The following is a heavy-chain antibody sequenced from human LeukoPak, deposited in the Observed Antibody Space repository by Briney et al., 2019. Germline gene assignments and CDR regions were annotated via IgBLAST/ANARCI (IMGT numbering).Heavy chain of an antibody. V-gene: IGHV1-8*03. CDR1: GYTFTSYD. Sequence: GASVKVSCKASGYTFTSYDINWVRQATGQGLEWMGWMNPNSGNTGYAQKFQGRVTITRNTSISTAYMELSSLRSEDTAVYYCARSTVTTLSPMGCWGQGTLVTVSS. J-gene: IGHJ4*02. CDR2: MNPNSGNT. CDR3: ARSTVTTLSPMGC. D-gene: IGHD4-17*01.